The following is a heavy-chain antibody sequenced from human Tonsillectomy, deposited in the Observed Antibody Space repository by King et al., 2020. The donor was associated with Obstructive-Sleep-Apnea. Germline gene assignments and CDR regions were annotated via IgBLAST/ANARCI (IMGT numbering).Heavy chain of an antibody. CDR3: ARADGTYYCGAFFDC. D-gene: IGHD1-26*01. CDR2: ISYDGSNK. CDR1: GFTFSNYA. J-gene: IGHJ4*02. Sequence: VQLVESGGGVVQPGRSLRLSCAASGFTFSNYAIHWVRQAPGKGLEWLAVISYDGSNKYYADSVKGRFTVSRDNSKDTLSLQMNGLRAEDTALYYCARADGTYYCGAFFDCWGQGTLVTVSS. V-gene: IGHV3-30-3*01.